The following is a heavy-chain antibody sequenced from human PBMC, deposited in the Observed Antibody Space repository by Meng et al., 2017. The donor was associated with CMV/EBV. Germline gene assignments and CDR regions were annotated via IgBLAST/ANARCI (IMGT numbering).Heavy chain of an antibody. D-gene: IGHD3-10*01. CDR1: GFTVSSNY. J-gene: IGHJ6*02. V-gene: IGHV3-53*01. CDR3: ASSAGGHYYYYGMDV. Sequence: GEALKISCAASGFTVSSNYMSWVRQAPGKGLEWVSVIYSGGSTYYAHSVKGRFTISRDNSKNTLYLQMNSLRAEDTAVYYCASSAGGHYYYYGMDVWGQGTTVTVSS. CDR2: IYSGGST.